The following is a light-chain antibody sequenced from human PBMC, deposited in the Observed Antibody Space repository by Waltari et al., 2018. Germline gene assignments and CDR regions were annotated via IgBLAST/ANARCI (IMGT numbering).Light chain of an antibody. V-gene: IGLV3-21*04. CDR2: YDS. J-gene: IGLJ2*01. CDR3: QVWDSSSDR. CDR1: NIGSKT. Sequence: SYVLTQPPSVSVAPGKTARITCGGNNIGSKTVQGYQQKPGQAPVLVIYYDSDWPSGSPERCSGSNSGNTATLTISRGEAGDEADYYCQVWDSSSDRFGGGTKLTVL.